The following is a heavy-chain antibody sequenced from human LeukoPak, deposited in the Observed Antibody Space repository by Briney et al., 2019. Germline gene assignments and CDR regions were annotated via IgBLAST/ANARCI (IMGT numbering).Heavy chain of an antibody. Sequence: SVKVSCKASGGTFSSYAISWVRQAPGQGLEWMGGIIPIFGTANYAQKFQGRVTITADESTSTAYMELSSLRSEDTAVYYCAREIAGPYCSSTSCYTPSDYYYGMDVWGQGTTVTVSS. CDR2: IIPIFGTA. V-gene: IGHV1-69*13. CDR3: AREIAGPYCSSTSCYTPSDYYYGMDV. D-gene: IGHD2-2*02. CDR1: GGTFSSYA. J-gene: IGHJ6*02.